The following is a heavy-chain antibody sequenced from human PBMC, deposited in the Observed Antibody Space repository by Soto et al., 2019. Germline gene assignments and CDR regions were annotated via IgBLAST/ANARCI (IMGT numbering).Heavy chain of an antibody. CDR2: IYYSGST. J-gene: IGHJ4*02. CDR3: ARNHSPGVFYFDY. V-gene: IGHV4-59*08. Sequence: SETLSLTCTVSGGSISSYYWSWIRQPPGKGLEWIGYIYYSGSTNYNPSLKSRVTISVDTSKNQFSLKLSSVTAADTAVYYCARNHSPGVFYFDYWGQGTLVTVSS. D-gene: IGHD2-8*01. CDR1: GGSISSYY.